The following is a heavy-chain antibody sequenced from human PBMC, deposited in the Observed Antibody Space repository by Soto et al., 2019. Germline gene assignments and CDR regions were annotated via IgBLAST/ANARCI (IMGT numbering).Heavy chain of an antibody. CDR1: GYTFSSSY. CDR3: ASGGYTYGFSAMDV. J-gene: IGHJ6*02. CDR2: INPSGFST. V-gene: IGHV1-46*01. Sequence: QVQLVQSGAEVKKPGASVKISCKASGYTFSSSYIHWVRQAPGQGLEWMGLINPSGFSTDYAQTFQGRVTVTRDTSTSTVYMELSSLRSEDTAVYYCASGGYTYGFSAMDVWGPGPRSPSP. D-gene: IGHD5-18*01.